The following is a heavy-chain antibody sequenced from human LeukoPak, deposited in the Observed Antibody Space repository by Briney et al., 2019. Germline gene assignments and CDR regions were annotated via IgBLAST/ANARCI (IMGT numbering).Heavy chain of an antibody. V-gene: IGHV4-61*09. CDR3: ARAGGSVGWYGTIDS. Sequence: SETLSHTCTVSGGSISSGSDYWTWIRQPAGKGLEWIGHLYSSGATSYNPSLQSRVTFSVDASNSQFSLRLTSVTAADTAVYYCARAGGSVGWYGTIDSWGQGTLVTVSS. J-gene: IGHJ4*02. CDR2: LYSSGAT. D-gene: IGHD6-19*01. CDR1: GGSISSGSDY.